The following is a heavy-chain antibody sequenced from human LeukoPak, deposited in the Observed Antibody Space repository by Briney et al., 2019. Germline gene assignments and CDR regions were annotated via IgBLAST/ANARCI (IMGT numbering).Heavy chain of an antibody. Sequence: SETLSLTCTVSGGSISSYYWSWIRQPPGKGLEWIGYIYYSGSTNYNPSLKSRVTISVDTSKNQFSLELTSVAAADTAIYYCARDVGSSGGYYGMDLWGQGTTVTVSS. V-gene: IGHV4-59*12. D-gene: IGHD6-6*01. CDR3: ARDVGSSGGYYGMDL. J-gene: IGHJ6*02. CDR2: IYYSGST. CDR1: GGSISSYY.